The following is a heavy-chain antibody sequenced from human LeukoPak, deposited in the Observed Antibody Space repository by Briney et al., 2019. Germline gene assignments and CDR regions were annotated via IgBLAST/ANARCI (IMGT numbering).Heavy chain of an antibody. Sequence: SETLSLTCNVSGGAIRSHYWSWIRQPPGKGLEWIGYIYYSGSTNYNPSLKSRVTISVDTSKNQFSLKLSSVTAADTAVYYCARGGGGVAAPFDYWGQGTLVTVSS. CDR3: ARGGGGVAAPFDY. CDR2: IYYSGST. D-gene: IGHD2-15*01. V-gene: IGHV4-59*11. CDR1: GGAIRSHY. J-gene: IGHJ4*02.